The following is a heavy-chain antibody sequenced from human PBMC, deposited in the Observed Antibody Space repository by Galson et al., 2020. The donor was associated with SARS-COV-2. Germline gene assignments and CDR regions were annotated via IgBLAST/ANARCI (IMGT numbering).Heavy chain of an antibody. V-gene: IGHV3-74*01. CDR3: ATQEFYYVSSGYEVSDYGMDV. J-gene: IGHJ6*02. CDR2: INGDGSSR. Sequence: GGSLRLSCAASGFTFSNYWMHWVRQAPGQGLVWDSRINGDGSSRTYADPVKGRFTISRDNAKNTLYLQMNSLRAEDTAVYYCATQEFYYVSSGYEVSDYGMDVWGQGTTVTVSS. D-gene: IGHD3-22*01. CDR1: GFTFSNYW.